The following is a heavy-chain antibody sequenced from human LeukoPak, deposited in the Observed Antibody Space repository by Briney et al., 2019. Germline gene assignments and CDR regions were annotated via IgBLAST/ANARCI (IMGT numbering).Heavy chain of an antibody. CDR3: AKGYCASFTCYSRFDP. J-gene: IGHJ5*02. D-gene: IGHD2-21*02. V-gene: IGHV3-23*01. CDR2: ISGSGGTT. CDR1: GFTLSSYA. Sequence: GGSLRLSCAASGFTLSSYAMSWVRQAPGKGLEWVSAISGSGGTTYYADSVKGRFTISRDNYKNMLFLQMNSLRAEDTALYYCAKGYCASFTCYSRFDPWGQGTLVTVSS.